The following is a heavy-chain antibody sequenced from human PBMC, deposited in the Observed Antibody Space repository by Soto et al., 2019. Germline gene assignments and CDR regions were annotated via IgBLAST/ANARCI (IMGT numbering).Heavy chain of an antibody. CDR2: ILVDGRT. CDR1: GFICSSYD. D-gene: IGHD2-8*01. CDR3: AKATENGGGAFDI. Sequence: GSLRLSCAASGFICSSYDMSWVRQAPGKGLEWVSTILVDGRTFYVDSVKGRFTISRDSSQNTVYLQMNSLTAGDTALYYCAKATENGGGAFDICGQGTMVTVSS. V-gene: IGHV3-23*01. J-gene: IGHJ3*02.